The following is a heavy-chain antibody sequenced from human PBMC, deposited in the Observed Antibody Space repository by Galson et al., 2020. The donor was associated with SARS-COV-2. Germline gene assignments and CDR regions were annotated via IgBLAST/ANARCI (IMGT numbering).Heavy chain of an antibody. CDR3: AKDLDMSGGPSGYVFDI. V-gene: IGHV3-23*01. Sequence: SWYAQAPGKGQEWVSAISGSGGSTYYADSVKGRFTISRDNSKNTLYLQMNSLRAEDTAVYYCAKDLDMSGGPSGYVFDIWGQGLLFTVSS. J-gene: IGHJ3*02. CDR2: ISGSGGST. D-gene: IGHD3-22*01.